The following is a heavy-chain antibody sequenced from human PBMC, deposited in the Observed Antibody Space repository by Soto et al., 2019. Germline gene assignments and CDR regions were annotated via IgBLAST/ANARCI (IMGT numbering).Heavy chain of an antibody. V-gene: IGHV3-11*01. D-gene: IGHD5-12*01. Sequence: GGSLRLSCAASGFTFSDYYMSWIRQAPGKGLEWVSSITSSGSTTYYTDSVKGRFTISRDNAKNSLYLQMNSLRAEDTAVYYCAREIRDGYKFYFDFWGQGTLVTVSS. J-gene: IGHJ4*02. CDR1: GFTFSDYY. CDR2: ITSSGSTT. CDR3: AREIRDGYKFYFDF.